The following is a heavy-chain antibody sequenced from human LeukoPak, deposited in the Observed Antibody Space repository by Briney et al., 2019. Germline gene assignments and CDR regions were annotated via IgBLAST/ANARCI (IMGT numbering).Heavy chain of an antibody. CDR1: GYTFTSYG. J-gene: IGHJ4*02. D-gene: IGHD3-3*01. CDR2: ISAYNGNT. V-gene: IGHV1-18*01. Sequence: ASVKVSCKASGYTFTSYGISWVRQAPGQGLEWMGWISAYNGNTNYAQKLQGRVTMTTDTSTSTAYMELRSLRSDDTAVYYCARVSVLFWSGYYTYPPDYWGQGTLVAVSS. CDR3: ARVSVLFWSGYYTYPPDY.